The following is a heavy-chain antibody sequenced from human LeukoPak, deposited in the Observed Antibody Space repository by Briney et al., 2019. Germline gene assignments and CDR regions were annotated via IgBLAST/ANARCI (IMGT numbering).Heavy chain of an antibody. Sequence: PSGTLSLTCAVSGGSISTSNWWSWVRPPPGRGLEWIGEIYHNGGTNYNPSLKSRATISVDKSKNQFSLKLSSVTAADTAVYYCASLRYILTGYYSWGLGTPVTVSS. V-gene: IGHV4-4*02. D-gene: IGHD3-9*01. CDR3: ASLRYILTGYYS. CDR1: GGSISTSNW. CDR2: IYHNGGT. J-gene: IGHJ4*02.